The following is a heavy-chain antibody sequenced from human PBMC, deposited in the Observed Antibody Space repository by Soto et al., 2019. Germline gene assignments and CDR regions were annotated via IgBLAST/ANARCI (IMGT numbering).Heavy chain of an antibody. Sequence: QVQLQESGPGLVKPSGTLSLTCAVSGGSISSSNWWSWDRQPPGKGLKWIGEIYHSGSTNYNPSLKSRVTISVHKSKNQFSLKLSSVTAADTAVYYCASAAMGGSSWPFDYWGQGTLVTVSS. CDR3: ASAAMGGSSWPFDY. CDR1: GGSISSSNW. V-gene: IGHV4-4*02. CDR2: IYHSGST. J-gene: IGHJ4*02. D-gene: IGHD6-13*01.